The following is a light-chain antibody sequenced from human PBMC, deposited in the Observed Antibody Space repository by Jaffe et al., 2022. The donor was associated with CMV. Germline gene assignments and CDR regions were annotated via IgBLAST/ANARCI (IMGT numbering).Light chain of an antibody. J-gene: IGLJ2*01. CDR1: SNDIGDYDY. V-gene: IGLV2-14*03. CDR2: HVS. Sequence: QSALTQPASVSGSPGQSITISCIGTSNDIGDYDYVSWFQQQPGEAPKLLIYHVSRRPSGISNRFSASKSGSTAYLTISGLQGEDEADYFCSSYTGSSTLVFGGGTKLTVL. CDR3: SSYTGSSTLV.